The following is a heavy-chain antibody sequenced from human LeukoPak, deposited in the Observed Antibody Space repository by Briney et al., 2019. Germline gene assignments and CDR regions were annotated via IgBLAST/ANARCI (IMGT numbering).Heavy chain of an antibody. D-gene: IGHD1-7*01. V-gene: IGHV3-7*01. J-gene: IGHJ4*02. CDR1: GFTFSSYW. Sequence: GGSLRLSCAASGFTFSSYWMSWVRQAPGKGLEWVANIKQDGSEKYYVDSLKGRFTISRDNAKKSLDLQMNNLRAEDTAVYYCARDAGITGTTDLDYWGQGILVTVSS. CDR2: IKQDGSEK. CDR3: ARDAGITGTTDLDY.